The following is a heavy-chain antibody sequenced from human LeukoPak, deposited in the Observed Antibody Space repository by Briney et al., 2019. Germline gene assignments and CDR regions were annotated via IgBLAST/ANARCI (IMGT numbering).Heavy chain of an antibody. V-gene: IGHV3-23*01. Sequence: GGSLRLSCAASGFTFGSYAMSWVRQAPGKGLEWVSAISGSGGSTYYADSVKGRFTISRDNSKNTLYLQMNSLRAEDTAVYYCAKDRYYYGSGSYHSSNWFDPWGQGTLVTASS. D-gene: IGHD3-10*01. J-gene: IGHJ5*02. CDR3: AKDRYYYGSGSYHSSNWFDP. CDR1: GFTFGSYA. CDR2: ISGSGGST.